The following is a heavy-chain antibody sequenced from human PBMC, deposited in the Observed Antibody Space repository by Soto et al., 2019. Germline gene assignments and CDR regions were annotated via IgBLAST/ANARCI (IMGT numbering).Heavy chain of an antibody. V-gene: IGHV4-30-4*01. CDR2: IYYSGST. Sequence: QVQLQESGPGLVKPSQTLSLTCTVSGGSISSGDYYWSWIRQPPGKGLEWIGYIYYSGSTYYNPSLKSRVTISVDTSKNQFSLKLSSVTAADTAVYYCAREMVRGVIKYYGMDVWGQGTTVTVSS. D-gene: IGHD3-10*01. J-gene: IGHJ6*02. CDR1: GGSISSGDYY. CDR3: AREMVRGVIKYYGMDV.